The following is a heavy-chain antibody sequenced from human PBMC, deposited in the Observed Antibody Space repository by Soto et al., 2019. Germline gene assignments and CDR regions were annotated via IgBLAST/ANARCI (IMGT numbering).Heavy chain of an antibody. V-gene: IGHV4-59*01. Sequence: PSETLSLTCTVSGGSISSYYWSWIRQPPGKGLEWIGYIYYSGSTNYNPSLKSRVTKSVDTSKNQFSLKLSSVTAADTAVYYCARGSPYSNPFFKSKVVDNWFDPWGQGTLVTVSS. CDR1: GGSISSYY. D-gene: IGHD6-13*01. CDR3: ARGSPYSNPFFKSKVVDNWFDP. J-gene: IGHJ5*02. CDR2: IYYSGST.